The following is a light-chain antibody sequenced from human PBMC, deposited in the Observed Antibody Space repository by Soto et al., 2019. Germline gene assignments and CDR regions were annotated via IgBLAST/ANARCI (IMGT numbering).Light chain of an antibody. CDR3: ASWDNSLNGLV. CDR2: GNN. Sequence: QSVLTQPPSVSGAPGQRVTISCTGSSSNIGAGSDVHWYQQLPGTAPKLLLYGNNNRPSGVPDRFSGSKSGTSASLGISGLQPEDEADYYCASWDNSLNGLVFGGGTKLTVL. V-gene: IGLV1-40*01. J-gene: IGLJ3*02. CDR1: SSNIGAGSD.